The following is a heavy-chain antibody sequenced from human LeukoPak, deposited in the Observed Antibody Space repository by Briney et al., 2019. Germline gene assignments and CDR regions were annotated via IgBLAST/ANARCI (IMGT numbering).Heavy chain of an antibody. D-gene: IGHD3-16*01. V-gene: IGHV4-61*02. CDR1: GGSISSGSYY. J-gene: IGHJ5*02. Sequence: SQTLSLTCTVSGGSISSGSYYWSWIRQPAGKGLEWIGRIYTSGSTNYNPSLKSRVTISVDTSKNHFPLKLSSVTATDTAAYYSARDLGNEDKFDPWGRGTLVVVSS. CDR2: IYTSGST. CDR3: ARDLGNEDKFDP.